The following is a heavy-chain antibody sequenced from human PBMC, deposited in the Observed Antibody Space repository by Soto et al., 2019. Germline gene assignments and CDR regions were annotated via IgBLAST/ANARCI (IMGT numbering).Heavy chain of an antibody. CDR3: ARDWCTGYNWFDS. Sequence: ASETRSLPCGVSGYSLSSGYDWGWIRQPPGKGLEWIGSIDHSGSTHYNPALKSRVTISLATSTNQFSLRLTSVTPADTAMYYCARDWCTGYNWFDSWGQGILVTVSS. D-gene: IGHD2-8*01. CDR1: GYSLSSGYD. CDR2: IDHSGST. J-gene: IGHJ5*01. V-gene: IGHV4-38-2*02.